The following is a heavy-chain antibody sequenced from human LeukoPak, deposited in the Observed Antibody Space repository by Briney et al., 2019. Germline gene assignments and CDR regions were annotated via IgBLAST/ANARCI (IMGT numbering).Heavy chain of an antibody. CDR2: IWYDGSNK. D-gene: IGHD5-12*01. V-gene: IGHV3-33*01. CDR3: ARGLRATDAFDI. J-gene: IGHJ3*02. Sequence: GGSLRLSCAASGFTFSSYGMHWVRQAPGKGLEWVAVIWYDGSNKYYADSVKGRFTISRDNSKNTPDLQMNSLRAEDTAVYCCARGLRATDAFDIWGQGTMVTVSS. CDR1: GFTFSSYG.